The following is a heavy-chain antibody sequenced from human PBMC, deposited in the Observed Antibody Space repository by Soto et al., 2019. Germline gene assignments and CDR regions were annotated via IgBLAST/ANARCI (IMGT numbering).Heavy chain of an antibody. CDR2: IYYSGST. D-gene: IGHD3-22*01. CDR3: ARRGYYDSSGYYFDY. V-gene: IGHV4-39*01. J-gene: IGHJ4*02. Sequence: TLSLTCTVSGGSISSSSYYWGWIRQPPGKGLEWIGSIYYSGSTYYNPSLKSRVTISVDTSKNQFSLKLSSVTAADTAVYYCARRGYYDSSGYYFDYWGQGTLVTVSS. CDR1: GGSISSSSYY.